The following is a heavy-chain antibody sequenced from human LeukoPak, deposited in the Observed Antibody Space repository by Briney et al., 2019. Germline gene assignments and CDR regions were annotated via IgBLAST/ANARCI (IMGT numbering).Heavy chain of an antibody. CDR1: GGSISNSNW. CDR2: IFYSGST. Sequence: SETLSLTCAVSGGSISNSNWWSWVRQPPGKGLEWIGEIFYSGSTNYNPSLKSRVTLSLDKSKNQFSLQLSSVTAADTAVYYCAKSYSNYPPYFDYWGQGTLVTVSS. J-gene: IGHJ4*02. CDR3: AKSYSNYPPYFDY. D-gene: IGHD4-11*01. V-gene: IGHV4-4*02.